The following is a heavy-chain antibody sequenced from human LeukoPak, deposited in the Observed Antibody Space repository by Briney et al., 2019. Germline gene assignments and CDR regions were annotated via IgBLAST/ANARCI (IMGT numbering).Heavy chain of an antibody. J-gene: IGHJ4*02. CDR3: AKGTSTVTNVDN. CDR1: GFTFSNYA. CDR2: ISGSGIST. D-gene: IGHD4-17*01. Sequence: GGSLRLSCAASGFTFSNYAMSWVRQAPGKGLEWVSSISGSGISTYYADSVNGRFAISRDNSKNTLSLQMNSLRAEDTAVYYCAKGTSTVTNVDNWGQGTLVTVSS. V-gene: IGHV3-23*01.